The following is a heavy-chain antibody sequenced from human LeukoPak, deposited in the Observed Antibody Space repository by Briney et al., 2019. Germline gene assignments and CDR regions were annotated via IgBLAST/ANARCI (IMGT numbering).Heavy chain of an antibody. Sequence: PGGSLRLSCAGSGFTFSSYDMHWVRQVTGKGLEWVSAIGTVADTYYPDSVKGRFTISRDNSKNTLYLQMNSLRAEDTAVYYCARDRYSSGPSLYGMDVWGQGTTVTVSS. CDR2: IGTVADT. D-gene: IGHD6-19*01. CDR1: GFTFSSYD. V-gene: IGHV3-13*01. J-gene: IGHJ6*02. CDR3: ARDRYSSGPSLYGMDV.